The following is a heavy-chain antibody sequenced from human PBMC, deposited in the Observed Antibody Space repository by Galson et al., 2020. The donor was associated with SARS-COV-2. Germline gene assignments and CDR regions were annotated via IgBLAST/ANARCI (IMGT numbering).Heavy chain of an antibody. Sequence: EISETLSLTCAVYGGSFSGYYWSWIRQPPGKGLEWIGEINHSGSTNYNPSLKSRVTISVDTSKNQFSLKLSSVTAADTAVYYCARDYSSSSHYYYGMDVWGQGTTVTVSS. CDR3: ARDYSSSSHYYYGMDV. V-gene: IGHV4-34*01. J-gene: IGHJ6*02. CDR2: INHSGST. CDR1: GGSFSGYY. D-gene: IGHD6-6*01.